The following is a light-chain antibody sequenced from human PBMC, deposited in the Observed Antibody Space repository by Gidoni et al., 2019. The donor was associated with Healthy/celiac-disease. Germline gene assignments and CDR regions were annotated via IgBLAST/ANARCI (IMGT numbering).Light chain of an antibody. J-gene: IGKJ1*01. CDR1: QSISSY. Sequence: DIQMTQSPSSLSASVGSRVTITCRASQSISSYLNWDQQKPGKAPKLLIYAASSLQSGVPSRFSGSGSGTDFTITISSLQPEDFATYYCQQSYSSPRTFGQGTKLEIK. CDR3: QQSYSSPRT. CDR2: AAS. V-gene: IGKV1-39*01.